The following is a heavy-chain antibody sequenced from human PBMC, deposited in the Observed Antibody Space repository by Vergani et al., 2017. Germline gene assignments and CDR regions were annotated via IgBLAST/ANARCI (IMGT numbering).Heavy chain of an antibody. CDR1: GFTFGSFG. CDR3: ARDLRLMYNRFDP. J-gene: IGHJ5*02. D-gene: IGHD3-3*01. Sequence: QVHLVESGGGVVQPGRSLRLSCAASGFTFGSFGMHWVRQAPGKGLEWVAVIWYDGRNKQYADSVKGRFIVSRDNSQSTLYLQMNSLRAEDTAMYYCARDLRLMYNRFDPWGQGTLVTVSS. V-gene: IGHV3-33*01. CDR2: IWYDGRNK.